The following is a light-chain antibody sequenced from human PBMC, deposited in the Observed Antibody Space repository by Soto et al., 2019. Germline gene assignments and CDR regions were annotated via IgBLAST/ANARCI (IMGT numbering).Light chain of an antibody. CDR3: QQRKT. J-gene: IGKJ1*01. Sequence: DIQMTQSPSSLSASVGDRVTITCRASQSISSYLNWYQQKPGKAPKLLIYATSSLQSGVPSRFSGSGSGTDFTLTISSLQPADFATYYCQQRKTFGQGTKVEIK. CDR1: QSISSY. CDR2: ATS. V-gene: IGKV1-39*01.